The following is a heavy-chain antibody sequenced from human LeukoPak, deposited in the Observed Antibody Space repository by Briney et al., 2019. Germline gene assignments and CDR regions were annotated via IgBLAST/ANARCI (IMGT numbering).Heavy chain of an antibody. CDR2: IKSKTDGGTT. V-gene: IGHV3-15*01. CDR1: GFTFSNAW. Sequence: PGGSLRLSCAASGFTFSNAWMSWVRQAPGKGLEWVCRIKSKTDGGTTDYAAPVKGRFTISRDDSKNTLYLQMNSLKTEDTAVYYCTTLKDIVVVVAATPDYYYYMDVWGKGTTVTVSS. CDR3: TTLKDIVVVVAATPDYYYYMDV. D-gene: IGHD2-15*01. J-gene: IGHJ6*03.